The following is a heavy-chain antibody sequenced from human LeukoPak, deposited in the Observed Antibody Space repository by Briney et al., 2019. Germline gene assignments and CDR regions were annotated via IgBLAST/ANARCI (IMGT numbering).Heavy chain of an antibody. CDR3: ARRIAVAGSNY. V-gene: IGHV3-48*02. D-gene: IGHD6-19*01. CDR2: ISWDTITI. Sequence: GGSLRLSCVASGFTFSGYSIYWGRQALGKGLEWLSFISWDTITIFYADSVKGRSTISRDNAKNSLYLQMNSLRDEDTAVYYCARRIAVAGSNYWGQGTLVTVSS. CDR1: GFTFSGYS. J-gene: IGHJ4*02.